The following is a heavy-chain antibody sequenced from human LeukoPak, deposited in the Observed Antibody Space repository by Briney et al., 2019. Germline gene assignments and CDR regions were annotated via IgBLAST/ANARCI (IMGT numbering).Heavy chain of an antibody. CDR1: GGSISSYY. Sequence: SETLSLTCTVSGGSISSYYWSWIRQPPGKGLEWIGYIYYSGSTNYNPPLKCRVTISVDTSKNQFSLKLCSVTAADTAVYFCARGTMVRGVILDYWGQGTLVTVSS. CDR2: IYYSGST. J-gene: IGHJ4*02. D-gene: IGHD3-10*01. CDR3: ARGTMVRGVILDY. V-gene: IGHV4-59*01.